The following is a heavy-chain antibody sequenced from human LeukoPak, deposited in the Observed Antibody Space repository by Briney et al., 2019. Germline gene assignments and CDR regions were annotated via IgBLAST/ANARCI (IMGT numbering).Heavy chain of an antibody. CDR3: ARGDYYYDSGGTYMDV. J-gene: IGHJ6*03. CDR2: ISAYNGNT. Sequence: ASVKVSCKASGYTFTSYGISWVRQAPGQGLEWMGWISAYNGNTNYAQKLQGRVTMTTDTSTSTAYMELRSLRSDDTAVYYCARGDYYYDSGGTYMDVWGKGTTVTISS. V-gene: IGHV1-18*01. D-gene: IGHD3-22*01. CDR1: GYTFTSYG.